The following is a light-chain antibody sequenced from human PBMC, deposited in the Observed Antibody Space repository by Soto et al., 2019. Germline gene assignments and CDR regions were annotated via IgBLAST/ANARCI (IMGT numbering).Light chain of an antibody. CDR1: SSDVGGYNY. CDR2: EVS. CDR3: SSSAVSNNVV. Sequence: QSVLTQPPSASGSPGQSVTISCTGTSSDVGGYNYVSWYQQHPGKAPKVMIYEVSKRPSGVPDRFSGSKSGNTASLTVSGLQAEDEADYYCSSSAVSNNVVFGGGTKLTVL. V-gene: IGLV2-8*01. J-gene: IGLJ2*01.